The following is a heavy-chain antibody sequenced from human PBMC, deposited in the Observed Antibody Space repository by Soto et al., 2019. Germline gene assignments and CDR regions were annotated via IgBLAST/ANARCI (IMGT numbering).Heavy chain of an antibody. CDR3: AKTHGYSYGYLPPDFDY. J-gene: IGHJ4*02. CDR2: IYPGDSDT. Sequence: GESLKISCNGSGYSFSNYWIGWVRQMPGKGLEWMGIIYPGDSDTKYSPSFQGQVTISADESISTAYLQWSSLKASDTAMYYCAKTHGYSYGYLPPDFDYWGQGTLVTVSS. V-gene: IGHV5-51*01. D-gene: IGHD5-18*01. CDR1: GYSFSNYW.